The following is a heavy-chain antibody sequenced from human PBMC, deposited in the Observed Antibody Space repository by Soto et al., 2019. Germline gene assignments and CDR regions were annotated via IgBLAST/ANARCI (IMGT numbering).Heavy chain of an antibody. Sequence: QVQLVESGGGVVQPGRSLRLSCAASGFTFSRYGMHWVRQPPGKGLEWVAVISYDGRNKYYADSVQGRFTISRDNSKNKLYLEMNSLTTEDTAVYYCPKEEHSGYDYYNYYGVDVWGQGTTVTVSS. CDR2: ISYDGRNK. D-gene: IGHD5-12*01. CDR3: PKEEHSGYDYYNYYGVDV. CDR1: GFTFSRYG. J-gene: IGHJ6*02. V-gene: IGHV3-30*18.